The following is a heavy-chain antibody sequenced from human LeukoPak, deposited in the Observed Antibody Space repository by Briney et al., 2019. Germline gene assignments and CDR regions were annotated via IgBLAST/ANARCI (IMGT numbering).Heavy chain of an antibody. D-gene: IGHD4-17*01. V-gene: IGHV3-23*01. CDR1: GFTFSSYA. CDR2: ISGSGSST. CDR3: ARGEYGY. J-gene: IGHJ4*02. Sequence: GGSLRLSCAASGFTFSSYAMSWVRQAPGRGLGWVSAISGSGSSTFYTDSVKGRFTISRDTSKNTLYLQMNSLRAEDTAVYYCARGEYGYWGQGTLVTVSS.